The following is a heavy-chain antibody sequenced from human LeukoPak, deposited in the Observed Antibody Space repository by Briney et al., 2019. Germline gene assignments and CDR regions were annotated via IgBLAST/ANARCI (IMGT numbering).Heavy chain of an antibody. CDR3: AGSPNPYYFDF. J-gene: IGHJ4*02. V-gene: IGHV4-59*01. D-gene: IGHD6-19*01. Sequence: SETLSLTCTVSGGSISSYYWSLIRQSPEKGLEWIGYIYYTGNTNYNPSLKSRVTILVDASKNQFSLNLSSVTAADTAVYYCAGSPNPYYFDFWGQGSLVTASS. CDR1: GGSISSYY. CDR2: IYYTGNT.